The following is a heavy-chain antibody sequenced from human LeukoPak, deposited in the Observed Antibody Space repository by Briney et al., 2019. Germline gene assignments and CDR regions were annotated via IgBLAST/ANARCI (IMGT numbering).Heavy chain of an antibody. CDR3: AHSGYDFWSGRPTLFDY. Sequence: SGPTLVNPTQTLTLTCTFSGFSLGTRGVGVGWILQPPGKALEWLTLIYWNDDKRYSPSLKSRLTITKDTSKNQVVLTMTNMDPVDAATYYCAHSGYDFWSGRPTLFDYWGQGALVTVSS. J-gene: IGHJ4*02. V-gene: IGHV2-5*01. CDR1: GFSLGTRGVG. D-gene: IGHD3-3*01. CDR2: IYWNDDK.